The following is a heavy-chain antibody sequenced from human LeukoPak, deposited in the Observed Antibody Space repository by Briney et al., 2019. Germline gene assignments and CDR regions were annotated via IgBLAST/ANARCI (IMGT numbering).Heavy chain of an antibody. Sequence: GGSLRLSCAASGFTFSSYGMHWVRQAPGKGLEWVSGITWNSGNRVYADSVKGRFTISRDNAKNSLYLQMNSLRVEDTALYYCAKGVRITMVRGAFDIWGQGTVVTVSS. D-gene: IGHD3-10*01. CDR1: GFTFSSYG. CDR2: ITWNSGNR. CDR3: AKGVRITMVRGAFDI. J-gene: IGHJ3*02. V-gene: IGHV3-9*01.